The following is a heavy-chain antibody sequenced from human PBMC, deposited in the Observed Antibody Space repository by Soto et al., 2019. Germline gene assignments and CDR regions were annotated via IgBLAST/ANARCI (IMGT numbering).Heavy chain of an antibody. CDR3: TKNTIAYNFYY. CDR1: GGSIRNHH. D-gene: IGHD1-20*01. V-gene: IGHV4-59*11. CDR2: ISYTGST. Sequence: NPSETLSLTCKVSGGSIRNHHWSWVRQPPGKGLEWIGFISYTGSTNYNPSLNSRVTISVDTSKNQFSLKLTSVTAADTAVYFCTKNTIAYNFYYWGRGALVTVSS. J-gene: IGHJ4*02.